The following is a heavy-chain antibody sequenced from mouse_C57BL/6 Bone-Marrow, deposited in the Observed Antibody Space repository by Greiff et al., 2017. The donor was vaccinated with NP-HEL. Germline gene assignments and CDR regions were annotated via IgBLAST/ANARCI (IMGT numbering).Heavy chain of an antibody. D-gene: IGHD2-4*01. CDR3: ARGGYDYWFAY. V-gene: IGHV1-81*01. Sequence: QVQLKESGAELARPGASVKLSCKASGYTFTSYGISWVKQRTGQGLEWIGEIYPRSGNTYYNEKFKGKATLTADKSSSTAYMELRSLTSEDSAVYFCARGGYDYWFAYWGQGTLVTVSA. CDR1: GYTFTSYG. CDR2: IYPRSGNT. J-gene: IGHJ3*01.